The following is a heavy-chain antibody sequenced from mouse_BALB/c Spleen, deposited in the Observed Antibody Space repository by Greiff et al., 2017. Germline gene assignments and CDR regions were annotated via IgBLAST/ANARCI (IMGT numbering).Heavy chain of an antibody. CDR1: GYSITSDYA. CDR3: ARWGGAMDY. CDR2: ISYSGST. J-gene: IGHJ4*01. V-gene: IGHV3-2*02. Sequence: VQLQESGPGLVKPSQSLSLTCTVTGYSITSDYAWNWIRQFPGNKLEWMGYISYSGSTSYNPSLKSRISITRDTSKNQFFLQLNSVTTEDTATYYCARWGGAMDYWGQGTSVTVSS.